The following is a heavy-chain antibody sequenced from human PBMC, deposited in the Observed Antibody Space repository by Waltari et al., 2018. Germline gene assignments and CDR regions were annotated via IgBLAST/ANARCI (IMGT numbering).Heavy chain of an antibody. D-gene: IGHD3-3*01. J-gene: IGHJ6*03. CDR2: IIPIFGTA. CDR1: GGTFSSSA. CDR3: ARLDDFWSGHWGNYYYYMDV. Sequence: QVQLVQSGAEVKKPGSSVKVSCKASGGTFSSSAISWVRQATGQGLEWMGGIIPIFGTANYAQKFQGRVTITADKSTSTAYMELSSLRSEDTAVYYCARLDDFWSGHWGNYYYYMDVWGKGTTVTVSS. V-gene: IGHV1-69*14.